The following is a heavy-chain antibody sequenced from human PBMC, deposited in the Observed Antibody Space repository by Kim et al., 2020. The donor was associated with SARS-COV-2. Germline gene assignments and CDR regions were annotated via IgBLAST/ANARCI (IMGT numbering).Heavy chain of an antibody. J-gene: IGHJ6*02. D-gene: IGHD2-15*01. CDR1: GYTFTSYA. V-gene: IGHV1-3*01. CDR3: ARDRREYAADIVVVVAATSNGMDV. Sequence: ASVKVSCKASGYTFTSYAMHWVRQAPGQRLEWMGWINAGNGNTKYSQKFQGRVTITRDTSASTAYMELSSLRSEDTAVYYCARDRREYAADIVVVVAATSNGMDVWGQGTTVTVSS. CDR2: INAGNGNT.